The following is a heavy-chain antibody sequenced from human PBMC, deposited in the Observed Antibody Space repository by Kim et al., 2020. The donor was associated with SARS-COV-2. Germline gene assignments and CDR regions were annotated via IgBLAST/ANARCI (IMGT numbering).Heavy chain of an antibody. CDR3: ARGIAAGGLPYGMDV. V-gene: IGHV4-39*07. Sequence: SETLSLTCTVSGGSISSSSYYWGWIRQPPGKGLEWIGSIYYSGSTYYNPSLKSRVTISVDTSKNQFSLKLSSVTAADTAVYYCARGIAAGGLPYGMDVWGQGTTVTVSS. D-gene: IGHD6-13*01. J-gene: IGHJ6*02. CDR1: GGSISSSSYY. CDR2: IYYSGST.